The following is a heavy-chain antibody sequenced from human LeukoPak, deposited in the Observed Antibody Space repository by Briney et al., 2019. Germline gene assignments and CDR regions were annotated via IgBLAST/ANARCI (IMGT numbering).Heavy chain of an antibody. Sequence: PSETLSLTCTVSGGSISSSSYYWGWIRQPPGKGLEWIGSIYYSGSTYYNPSLKSRVTISVDTSKNQFSLKLSSVTAADTAVYYCASSEGIAVGEPAGYFDYWGQGTLVTVSS. D-gene: IGHD6-19*01. CDR2: IYYSGST. J-gene: IGHJ4*02. V-gene: IGHV4-39*01. CDR3: ASSEGIAVGEPAGYFDY. CDR1: GGSISSSSYY.